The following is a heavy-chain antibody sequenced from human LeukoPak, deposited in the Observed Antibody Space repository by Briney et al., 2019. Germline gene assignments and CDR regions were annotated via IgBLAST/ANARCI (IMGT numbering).Heavy chain of an antibody. CDR2: IYYSGST. V-gene: IGHV4-59*01. Sequence: SETPSLTCTVSGGSISSYYWSWIRQPPGKGLEWIGYIYYSGSTNYNPSLKSRVTISVDTSKNQFSLKLSSVTAADTAVYYCARLSVYYDSSGYYPLDYWGQGTLVTVSS. D-gene: IGHD3-22*01. CDR3: ARLSVYYDSSGYYPLDY. J-gene: IGHJ4*02. CDR1: GGSISSYY.